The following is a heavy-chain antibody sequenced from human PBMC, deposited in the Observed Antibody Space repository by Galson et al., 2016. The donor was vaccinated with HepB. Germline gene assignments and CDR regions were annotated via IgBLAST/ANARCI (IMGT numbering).Heavy chain of an antibody. V-gene: IGHV3-33*01. CDR3: ARDYSRSGPMYSYYYMDV. J-gene: IGHJ6*03. CDR1: GFSFSTYG. CDR2: IWHDGSIN. Sequence: SLRLSCAASGFSFSTYGMHWVRQAPGKGLEWVAVIWHDGSINYYGASVKGRFTISRNNSKNTLFLKMTALRVEDTAVYYCARDYSRSGPMYSYYYMDVWGKGTTVTVSS. D-gene: IGHD6-13*01.